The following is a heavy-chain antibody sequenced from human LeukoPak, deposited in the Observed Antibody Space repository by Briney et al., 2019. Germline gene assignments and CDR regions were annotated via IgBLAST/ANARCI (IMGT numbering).Heavy chain of an antibody. V-gene: IGHV4-59*01. Sequence: SETLSLTCTVSGGSISSYYWSWIRQPPGKGLEWIGYIYYSGSTNYNPSLKSRVTISVDTSKNQFSLKLSSVTAADTAVYYCARDYGGVYWGQGTLVTVSS. CDR3: ARDYGGVY. J-gene: IGHJ4*02. CDR2: IYYSGST. CDR1: GGSISSYY. D-gene: IGHD4-23*01.